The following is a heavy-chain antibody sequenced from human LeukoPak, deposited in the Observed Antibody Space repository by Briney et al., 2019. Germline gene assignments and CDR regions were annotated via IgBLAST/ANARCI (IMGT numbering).Heavy chain of an antibody. CDR2: ISASNGNT. D-gene: IGHD5-18*01. J-gene: IGHJ4*02. V-gene: IGHV3-23*01. CDR1: GFTFRIYW. CDR3: AKDLSYAFDY. Sequence: GGSLRLSCAASGFTFRIYWMTWVRQAPGKGLEWVSAISASNGNTYYAASVKGRFTISRDNSKNTLYLQMNSLRADDTAVYHCAKDLSYAFDYWGQGTLVTVSS.